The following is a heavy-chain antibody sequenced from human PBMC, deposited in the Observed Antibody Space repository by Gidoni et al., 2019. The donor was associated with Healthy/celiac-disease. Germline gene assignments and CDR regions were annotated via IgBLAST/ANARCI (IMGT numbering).Heavy chain of an antibody. Sequence: QVQLVESGGGVVQPGRSLRLSCAASGFTFSSYGMHWVRQAPGKGLEWVAVISYDGSNKYYADSVKGRFTISRDNSKNTLYLQMNSLRAEDTAVYYCAKSRDYYDSSGYPGYWGQGTLVTVSS. CDR3: AKSRDYYDSSGYPGY. CDR1: GFTFSSYG. CDR2: ISYDGSNK. D-gene: IGHD3-22*01. V-gene: IGHV3-30*18. J-gene: IGHJ4*02.